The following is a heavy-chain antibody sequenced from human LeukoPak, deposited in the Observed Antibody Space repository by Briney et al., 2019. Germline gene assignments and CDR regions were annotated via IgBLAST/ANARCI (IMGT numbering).Heavy chain of an antibody. Sequence: GGPLRLSCAASGFTFSSYTMSWVRQAPGRGLEWVSSISGSGGYTYYADSVKGRFTISRDNSKNTLYLQMNSLRVEDTAVYYCAKGRIGPENWGQGTLATVSS. J-gene: IGHJ4*02. CDR1: GFTFSSYT. CDR3: AKGRIGPEN. V-gene: IGHV3-23*01. D-gene: IGHD2-15*01. CDR2: ISGSGGYT.